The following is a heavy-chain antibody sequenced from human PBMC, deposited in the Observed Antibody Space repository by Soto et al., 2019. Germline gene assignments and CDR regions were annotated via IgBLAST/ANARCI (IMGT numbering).Heavy chain of an antibody. J-gene: IGHJ4*02. CDR1: GFTFSRHA. Sequence: GGSLRLSCAASGFTFSRHAIHWVRQAPGKGLEWVAVISYDGSNTYYVDSVKGRFTISRDNSKNTLYLQMNSLRDEDTAVYYCVRSRSGAVADSFDYWGQGTLVTVSS. V-gene: IGHV3-30*04. CDR2: ISYDGSNT. CDR3: VRSRSGAVADSFDY. D-gene: IGHD3-10*01.